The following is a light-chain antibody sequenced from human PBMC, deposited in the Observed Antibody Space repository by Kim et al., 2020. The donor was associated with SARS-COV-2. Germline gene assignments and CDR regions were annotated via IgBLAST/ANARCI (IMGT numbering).Light chain of an antibody. V-gene: IGKV1-5*01. CDR2: DVS. CDR1: QSISNW. J-gene: IGKJ2*01. Sequence: LSASVGDRVTITCRASQSISNWLAWFQQKPGKAPKLLIYDVSNLQSGVPSRFSGSGSGTEFTLTISSLQPDDFATYYCQQYSNYYTFGQGTKLEI. CDR3: QQYSNYYT.